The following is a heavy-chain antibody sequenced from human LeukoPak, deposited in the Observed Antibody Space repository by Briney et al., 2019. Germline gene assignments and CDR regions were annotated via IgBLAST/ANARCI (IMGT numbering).Heavy chain of an antibody. CDR3: ATPPPEYYDFWSGYLQGNYFDY. CDR2: INSDGSST. Sequence: PGGSLRLSCAASGFTFSSYWMHWVRQAPGKGLVWVSRINSDGSSTSYADSVKGRFTISRDNAKNTLYLQMNSLRAEDTAVYCCATPPPEYYDFWSGYLQGNYFDYWGQGTLVTVSS. D-gene: IGHD3-3*01. V-gene: IGHV3-74*01. J-gene: IGHJ4*02. CDR1: GFTFSSYW.